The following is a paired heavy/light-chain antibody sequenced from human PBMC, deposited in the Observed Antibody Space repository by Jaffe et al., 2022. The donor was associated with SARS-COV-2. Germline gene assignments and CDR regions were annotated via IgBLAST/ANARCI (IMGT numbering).Heavy chain of an antibody. CDR2: ITRSSSFL. CDR1: GFTFSTYT. Sequence: EVRLVESGGGLVQPGESLRLSCVASGFTFSTYTMNWVRQAPGKGLEWVSYITRSSSFLHYADSVKGRFTISRDNAKNSLFLQMNSLRVEDTAVYYCVRDSGFAFEIWGQGTMVTVSS. CDR3: VRDSGFAFEI. J-gene: IGHJ3*02. V-gene: IGHV3-48*01.
Light chain of an antibody. CDR3: CSYAGDTRWV. CDR1: SSDVGGYNL. J-gene: IGLJ3*02. V-gene: IGLV2-23*01. Sequence: QSALTQPASVSGSPGQSITTSCTGTSSDVGGYNLVSWYQQHPGRAPKLILYEDTKRPSGVSNRFSGSKSGNTASLTISGLQAEDEADYYCCSYAGDTRWVFGGGTKLTVL. CDR2: EDT.